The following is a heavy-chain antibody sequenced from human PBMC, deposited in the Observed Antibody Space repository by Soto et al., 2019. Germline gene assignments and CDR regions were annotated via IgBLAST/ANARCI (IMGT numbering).Heavy chain of an antibody. Sequence: PSETQSLTCTVSCYSISSGSYWAWIRQPPGKGPEWIASIYHGGTTFYNPSLKSRITISVDTSNNQFSLKLTSVTAADTAVYYYARVHVMVVAGSTFDYWGHGTLVTVSS. CDR2: IYHGGTT. CDR1: CYSISSGSY. J-gene: IGHJ4*01. CDR3: ARVHVMVVAGSTFDY. D-gene: IGHD6-19*01. V-gene: IGHV4-38-2*02.